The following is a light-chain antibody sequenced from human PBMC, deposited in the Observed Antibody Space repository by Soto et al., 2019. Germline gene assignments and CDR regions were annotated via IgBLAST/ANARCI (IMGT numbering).Light chain of an antibody. J-gene: IGLJ3*02. Sequence: QSALTQPASVSGSPGQSITISCTGTSSDVGSYNFVSWYQQHPGKAPKLMIYEGSKRPSGVSNRFSGSKSGNTAPLTISGLQAEDEADYYCCSYAGDIAWVFFGGTKLTVL. CDR1: SSDVGSYNF. CDR2: EGS. CDR3: CSYAGDIAWV. V-gene: IGLV2-23*01.